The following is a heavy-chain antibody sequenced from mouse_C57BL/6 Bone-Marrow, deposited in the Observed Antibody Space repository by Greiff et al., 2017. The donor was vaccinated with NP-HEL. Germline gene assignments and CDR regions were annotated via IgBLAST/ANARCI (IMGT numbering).Heavy chain of an antibody. D-gene: IGHD3-2*02. CDR2: INPSNGGT. Sequence: QVQLQQPGTELVKPGASVKLSCKASGYTFTSYWMHWVKQRPGQGLEWIGNINPSNGGTNYNEKFKSKATLTVDKSSSTAYMKLSSLTSEDSAVYYCARWGTAQATFDYWGKGTTLTVSS. CDR1: GYTFTSYW. CDR3: ARWGTAQATFDY. V-gene: IGHV1-53*01. J-gene: IGHJ2*01.